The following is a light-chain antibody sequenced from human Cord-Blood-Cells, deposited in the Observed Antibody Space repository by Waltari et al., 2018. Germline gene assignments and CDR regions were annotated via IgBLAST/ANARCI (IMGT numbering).Light chain of an antibody. V-gene: IGKV1-39*01. Sequence: DIQMTQSPYSLSASVGDRVTITSRASQSISSYLNWYQQKPGRAPKLLIYAASSLQSGVPSRFSGSGSGTDVTLTISSLQPEDFATYYCQQSYSTPPWTFGQGTKVEIK. CDR3: QQSYSTPPWT. CDR1: QSISSY. J-gene: IGKJ1*01. CDR2: AAS.